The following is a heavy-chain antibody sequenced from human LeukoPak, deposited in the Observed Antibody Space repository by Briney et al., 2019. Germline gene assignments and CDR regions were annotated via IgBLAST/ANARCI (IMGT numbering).Heavy chain of an antibody. Sequence: GGSLRLSCAASGFTLSSYSMNWVRQAPGKGLEWVSSISSNSHYIYYADSVKGRFTISRDNAKNSLYLQMNSLRAEDTAVYYCARAPSGYYGPFDYWGQGTLVTVSS. D-gene: IGHD3-22*01. V-gene: IGHV3-21*01. CDR1: GFTLSSYS. CDR2: ISSNSHYI. CDR3: ARAPSGYYGPFDY. J-gene: IGHJ4*02.